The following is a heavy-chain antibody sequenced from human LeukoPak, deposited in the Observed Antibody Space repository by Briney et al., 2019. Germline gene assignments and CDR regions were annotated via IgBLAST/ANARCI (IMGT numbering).Heavy chain of an antibody. Sequence: SETLSLTCTVSGGSISSYYWSWIRQPPGKGLEWIGYIYYSGSTNYNPSLKSRVTISVDTSKNQFSLKLSSVTAADTAVYYCARFCLGQCSSSYYYGMDVWGQGTTVTVSS. CDR3: ARFCLGQCSSSYYYGMDV. CDR1: GGSISSYY. V-gene: IGHV4-59*01. CDR2: IYYSGST. D-gene: IGHD6-6*01. J-gene: IGHJ6*02.